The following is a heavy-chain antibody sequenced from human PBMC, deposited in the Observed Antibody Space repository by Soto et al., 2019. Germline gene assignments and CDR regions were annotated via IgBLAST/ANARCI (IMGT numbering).Heavy chain of an antibody. CDR2: MNPNSGNT. J-gene: IGHJ5*02. CDR1: GYTFISHG. D-gene: IGHD3-3*01. V-gene: IGHV1-8*02. Sequence: ASVKVSCKASGYTFISHGISWVRQAPGQGLEWMGWMNPNSGNTGYAQKFQGRVTMTRNTSISTAYMELNSLRAEDTAVYYCAKRGFLEWLPTIAWGQGTLVTVSS. CDR3: AKRGFLEWLPTIA.